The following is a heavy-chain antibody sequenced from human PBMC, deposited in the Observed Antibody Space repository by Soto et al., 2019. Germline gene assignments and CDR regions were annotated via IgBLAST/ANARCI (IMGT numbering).Heavy chain of an antibody. CDR2: ISSSSSYI. CDR1: GFTFSSYS. D-gene: IGHD6-19*01. V-gene: IGHV3-21*01. CDR3: ASKGGALSSGWFFDY. Sequence: EVQLVESGGGLVKPGGSLRLSCAASGFTFSSYSMNWVRQAPGKGLEWVSSISSSSSYIYYADSVKGRFTISRDNAKNSLYLQMNSLRAEDTAVYYGASKGGALSSGWFFDYWGQGTLVTVSS. J-gene: IGHJ4*02.